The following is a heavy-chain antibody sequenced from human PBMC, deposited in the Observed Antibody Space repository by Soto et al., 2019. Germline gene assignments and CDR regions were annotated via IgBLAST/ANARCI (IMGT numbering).Heavy chain of an antibody. CDR2: ISKSGSII. CDR3: ARDLSPYSDYYDESTSETWFDP. Sequence: QVQLVAYGGGLVQPGGSLRLSCAASGFTFSDYYMSWLRQPPGKGLEWVSYISKSGSIIHFADSVKGRFAISRDNAKNTLYLQMSSLRAEDTVLYYCARDLSPYSDYYDESTSETWFDPWGQGTLVTVSS. V-gene: IGHV3-11*01. CDR1: GFTFSDYY. J-gene: IGHJ5*02. D-gene: IGHD3-16*01.